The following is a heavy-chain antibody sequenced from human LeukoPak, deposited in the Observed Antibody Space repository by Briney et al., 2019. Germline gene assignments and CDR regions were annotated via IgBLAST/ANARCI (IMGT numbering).Heavy chain of an antibody. CDR1: GFTFSSYA. V-gene: IGHV3-11*01. CDR3: ARDSLTPRNMGDAFDI. CDR2: ISSSGSTI. D-gene: IGHD4-23*01. J-gene: IGHJ3*02. Sequence: TGGSLRLSCAASGFTFSSYAMSWIRQAPGKGLEWVSYISSSGSTIYYADSVKGRFTISRDNAKNSLYLQMNSLRAEDTAVYYCARDSLTPRNMGDAFDIWGQGTMVTVSS.